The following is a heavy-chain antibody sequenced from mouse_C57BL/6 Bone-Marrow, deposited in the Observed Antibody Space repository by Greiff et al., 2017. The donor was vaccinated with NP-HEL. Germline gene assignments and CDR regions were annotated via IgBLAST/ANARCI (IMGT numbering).Heavy chain of an antibody. CDR3: ARGGTVVAPGYGDY. Sequence: QVQLQQSGAELVRPGASVKLSCKASGYTFTDYYINWVKQRPGQGLEWIARIYPGSGNTYYNEKFKGKATLTAEKSSSTAYMQLSSLTSEDSAVYFCARGGTVVAPGYGDYWGQGTSVTVSS. V-gene: IGHV1-76*01. D-gene: IGHD1-1*01. CDR2: IYPGSGNT. J-gene: IGHJ4*01. CDR1: GYTFTDYY.